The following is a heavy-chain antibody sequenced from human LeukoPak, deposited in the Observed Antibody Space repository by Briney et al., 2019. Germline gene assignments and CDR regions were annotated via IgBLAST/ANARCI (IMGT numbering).Heavy chain of an antibody. J-gene: IGHJ4*02. Sequence: PGGSLRLSCAASGFTFSSYAMSWVRQAPGKGLEWVSAISGSGGSTYYADSVKGRFTISSDNSQNTLYLQMNSLRAEDTAVYYCAKENYDSPYYFDYWGQGTLVTVSS. CDR2: ISGSGGST. CDR1: GFTFSSYA. D-gene: IGHD3-22*01. V-gene: IGHV3-23*01. CDR3: AKENYDSPYYFDY.